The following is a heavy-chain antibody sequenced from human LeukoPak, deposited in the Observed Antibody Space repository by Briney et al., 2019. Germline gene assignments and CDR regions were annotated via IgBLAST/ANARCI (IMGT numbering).Heavy chain of an antibody. CDR2: IYYSGST. CDR1: GGSMNAYY. CDR3: ATIAGSSSF. V-gene: IGHV4-59*08. D-gene: IGHD6-6*01. J-gene: IGHJ4*02. Sequence: PSETLSLTCTVSGGSMNAYYWTWFRQPPGKGLEWIGYIYYSGSTNYNPSLKSRLTISVDTSNNQFFLKLSSVTAADTAVYYCATIAGSSSFWGQGTLVTVSS.